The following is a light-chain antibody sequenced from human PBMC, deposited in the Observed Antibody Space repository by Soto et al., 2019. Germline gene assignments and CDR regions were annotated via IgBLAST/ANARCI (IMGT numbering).Light chain of an antibody. CDR2: GAS. Sequence: IQVTQSPFSLSLSEGDRVTITCRTSQSIKTYLNWYQKKPGRAPKLLIYGASDLQSGVPSRFSGSGSGTDFTLTISSLQPEESANYFCQQTWDSPPCTFAEGTRL. V-gene: IGKV1-39*01. CDR1: QSIKTY. J-gene: IGKJ2*02. CDR3: QQTWDSPPCT.